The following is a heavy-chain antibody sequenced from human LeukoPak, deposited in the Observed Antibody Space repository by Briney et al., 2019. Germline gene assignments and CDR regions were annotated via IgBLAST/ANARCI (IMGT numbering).Heavy chain of an antibody. Sequence: SETLSLTCAVYGGSFSGYYWSWIRQPPGKGLEWIGEINHSGSTNYNPSLKSRVTTSVDTSKNQFSLKLSSVTAADTAVYYCARGLNYYDSSGYFGDWGQGTLVTVSS. CDR2: INHSGST. CDR1: GGSFSGYY. CDR3: ARGLNYYDSSGYFGD. D-gene: IGHD3-22*01. V-gene: IGHV4-34*01. J-gene: IGHJ4*02.